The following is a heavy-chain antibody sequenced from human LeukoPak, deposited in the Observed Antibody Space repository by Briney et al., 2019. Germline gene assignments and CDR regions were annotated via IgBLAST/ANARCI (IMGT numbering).Heavy chain of an antibody. J-gene: IGHJ4*02. CDR1: GGSISSYY. D-gene: IGHD3-22*01. CDR3: ARGYYYDSSGYYGV. Sequence: SETLSLTCTVSGGSISSYYWGWIRQPPGKGLVWIGYIYYSGSTNYNPSLKSRVTISVDTSKNQFSLKLSSVTAADTAVYYCARGYYYDSSGYYGVWGQGTLVTVSS. V-gene: IGHV4-59*08. CDR2: IYYSGST.